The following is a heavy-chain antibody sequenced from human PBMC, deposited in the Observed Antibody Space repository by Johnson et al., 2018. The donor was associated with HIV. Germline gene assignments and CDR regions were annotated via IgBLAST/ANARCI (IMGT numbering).Heavy chain of an antibody. CDR2: ISGSGDST. CDR3: ARGERFGGTQEAFDI. V-gene: IGHV3-48*04. CDR1: GFTFSSYG. J-gene: IGHJ3*02. D-gene: IGHD1-26*01. Sequence: VQLVESGGGVVQPGRSLRLSCAASGFTFSSYGMHWVRQAPGKGLEWVSGISGSGDSTYYTDSVKGRFTISRDNAKKSLYLQMSSLRAGDTAVYYCARGERFGGTQEAFDIWGQGTMVTVSS.